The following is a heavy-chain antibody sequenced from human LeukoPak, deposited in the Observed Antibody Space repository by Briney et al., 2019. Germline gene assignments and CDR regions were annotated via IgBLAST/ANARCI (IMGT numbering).Heavy chain of an antibody. CDR2: IKLDGSEK. Sequence: GGSLRLSCVASGFTFGKYWVSWVRQAPGKGLEWVANIKLDGSEKNYVDSVKGRFTISRDNSKNTLYLQMNSLRAEDTAVYYCAKEGFDSWGQGTLVTVSS. CDR1: GFTFGKYW. J-gene: IGHJ4*02. CDR3: AKEGFDS. V-gene: IGHV3-7*03.